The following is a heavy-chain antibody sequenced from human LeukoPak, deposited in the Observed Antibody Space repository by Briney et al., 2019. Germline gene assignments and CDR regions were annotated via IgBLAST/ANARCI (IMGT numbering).Heavy chain of an antibody. D-gene: IGHD3-10*01. V-gene: IGHV3-23*01. CDR3: TTYGSGRKFDY. Sequence: PGGSLRLSCAASGFTFSSYAMSWVRQAPGKGLEWVSAISGSGGRTYYADSVKGRFTISRDNSKNTLYLQMNSLKSEDTAVYYCTTYGSGRKFDYWGQGILVTVSS. CDR2: ISGSGGRT. J-gene: IGHJ4*02. CDR1: GFTFSSYA.